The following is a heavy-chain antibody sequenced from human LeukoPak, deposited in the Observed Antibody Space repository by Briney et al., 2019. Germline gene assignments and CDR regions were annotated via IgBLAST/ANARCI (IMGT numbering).Heavy chain of an antibody. CDR1: GASISSYY. J-gene: IGHJ4*02. V-gene: IGHV4-59*01. D-gene: IGHD2-15*01. Sequence: SETLSLTCTVSGASISSYYWSWIRQPPGKGLEWIGYIYYGGSANYNPSLKSRVSISVDTSKSQFSLKLSSVTAADAAVYYCARGGWYFGYWGQGTLVTVSS. CDR2: IYYGGSA. CDR3: ARGGWYFGY.